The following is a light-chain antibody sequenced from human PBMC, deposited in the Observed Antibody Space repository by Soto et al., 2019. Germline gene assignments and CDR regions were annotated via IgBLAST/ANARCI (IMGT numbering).Light chain of an antibody. Sequence: QSALTQPASVSGSPGQSITISCTGTSSDVGGYKYVSWYQQHPGKTPKLLIYEVSNRPSGVSSRFSGSKSGNTASLTISGVQAEDEADYYCTSYTSSATGVFGGGTKVTVL. V-gene: IGLV2-14*01. CDR3: TSYTSSATGV. CDR2: EVS. J-gene: IGLJ2*01. CDR1: SSDVGGYKY.